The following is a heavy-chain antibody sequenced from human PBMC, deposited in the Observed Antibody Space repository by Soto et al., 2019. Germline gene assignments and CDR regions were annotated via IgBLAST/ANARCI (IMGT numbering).Heavy chain of an antibody. CDR3: AAVPGDFDC. CDR1: GFTFSGSS. Sequence: QMQLLQSGPEVKEPGTSVKVSCKASGFTFSGSSVQWVRQARGQRLEWMGWIVIGTGNTKYAQRFQERVTFTRDMSTNTSYMELSSLRSEDTAMYYCAAVPGDFDCWGQGTLVTVSS. D-gene: IGHD1-1*01. V-gene: IGHV1-58*01. J-gene: IGHJ4*02. CDR2: IVIGTGNT.